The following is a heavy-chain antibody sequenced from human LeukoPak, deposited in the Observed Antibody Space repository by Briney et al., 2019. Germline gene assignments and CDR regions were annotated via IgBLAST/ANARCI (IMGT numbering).Heavy chain of an antibody. D-gene: IGHD2-21*02. CDR2: IYYSGSA. Sequence: SETLSLTCAVSGGSISSSTYSWTWIRQPQGKGLEWIGYIYYSGSAYYNPSLKSRFTISVDTSKNQFSLKVSSVTAADTAVYYCARAKTGVVTGTYLDYWGQGTLVTVSS. J-gene: IGHJ4*02. CDR1: GGSISSSTYS. V-gene: IGHV4-30-4*07. CDR3: ARAKTGVVTGTYLDY.